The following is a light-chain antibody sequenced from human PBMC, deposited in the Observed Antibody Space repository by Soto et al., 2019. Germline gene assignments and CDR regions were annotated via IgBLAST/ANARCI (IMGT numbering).Light chain of an antibody. CDR2: DVS. CDR3: SSYTSSNTLV. V-gene: IGLV2-14*01. J-gene: IGLJ2*01. CDR1: SSDVGGYNY. Sequence: QLVLTQPASVSGSPGQSITISCTGTSSDVGGYNYVSWYQQYPGKAPKLMIYDVSNRPSEVSNRFSGSKSDNTASLTISGLQAEDEADYYCSSYTSSNTLVFGGGTKVTVL.